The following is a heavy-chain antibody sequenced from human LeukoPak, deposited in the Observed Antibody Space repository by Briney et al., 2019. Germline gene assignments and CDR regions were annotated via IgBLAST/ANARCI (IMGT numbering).Heavy chain of an antibody. CDR3: ASCRGDYFDY. J-gene: IGHJ4*02. CDR2: IYYSGST. V-gene: IGHV4-39*07. CDR1: GGSISSSSYF. D-gene: IGHD3-10*01. Sequence: SETLSLTCTVSGGSISSSSYFWGWTRQPPGKGLEWIGSIYYSGSTYYNPSLKSRVTISVDTSKNQFSLKLSSVTAADTAVYYCASCRGDYFDYWGQGTLVTVSS.